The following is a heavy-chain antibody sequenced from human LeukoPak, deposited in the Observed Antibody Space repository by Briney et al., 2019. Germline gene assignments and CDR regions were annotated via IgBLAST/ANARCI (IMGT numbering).Heavy chain of an antibody. Sequence: GGSLRLSCAASGFTFSSYWMSWVRQAPGKGLEWVANIKQDGSEKYYVDSVKGRFTISRDNAKNSLYLQMNSLRAEDMAVYYCARDGLSVVAASYYYYYYMDVWGKGTTVTVSS. V-gene: IGHV3-7*01. CDR2: IKQDGSEK. D-gene: IGHD2-15*01. J-gene: IGHJ6*03. CDR1: GFTFSSYW. CDR3: ARDGLSVVAASYYYYYYMDV.